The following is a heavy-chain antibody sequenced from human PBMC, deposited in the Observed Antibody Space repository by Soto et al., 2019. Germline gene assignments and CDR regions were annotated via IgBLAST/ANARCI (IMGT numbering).Heavy chain of an antibody. D-gene: IGHD4-17*01. J-gene: IGHJ4*02. CDR2: IHPSGGTS. CDR3: ARDSAMTTVTSFDF. CDR1: GYTFAPYY. V-gene: IGHV1-46*01. Sequence: QVQLVQSGAEVKKPGASVKVSCKASGYTFAPYYIHWVRQAPGQGLEWMGVIHPSGGTSTYAQKFQGRITMAGDTSTGTVFMELSRLRSEDTAIYYCARDSAMTTVTSFDFWGQGTLVAVSS.